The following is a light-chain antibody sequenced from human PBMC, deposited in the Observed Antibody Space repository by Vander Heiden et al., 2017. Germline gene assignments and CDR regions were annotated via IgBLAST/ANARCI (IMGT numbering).Light chain of an antibody. J-gene: IGLJ3*02. CDR3: AAWDDSLNGWV. CDR1: SPNIGSNT. CDR2: SNN. Sequence: QSVLTQPPSASGTPGQRVTTSCSGSSPNIGSNTVNWYQQLPGTAPKLLIYSNNQRPSGVPDRFSGSKSGTSASLAISGLQSEDEADYYCAAWDDSLNGWVFGGGTKLTVL. V-gene: IGLV1-44*01.